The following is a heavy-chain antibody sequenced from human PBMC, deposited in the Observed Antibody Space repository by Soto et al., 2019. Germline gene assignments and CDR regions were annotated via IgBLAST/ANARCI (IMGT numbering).Heavy chain of an antibody. CDR1: GCTFSDYY. D-gene: IGHD2-2*01. CDR2: MCSTSSYT. Sequence: PGGSLTLSCAASGCTFSDYYLSWIRQAPGKGLEWVSYMCSTSSYTTHADSVNGRFTMSRDNAKNSLYLQMNRLRAVDTAVYYCARVEGRWYQLPYDSWGQGTLVTVSS. CDR3: ARVEGRWYQLPYDS. V-gene: IGHV3-11*06. J-gene: IGHJ4*02.